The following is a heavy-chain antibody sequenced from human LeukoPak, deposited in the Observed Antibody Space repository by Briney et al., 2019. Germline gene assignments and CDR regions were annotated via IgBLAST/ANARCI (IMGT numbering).Heavy chain of an antibody. D-gene: IGHD3-9*01. J-gene: IGHJ4*02. V-gene: IGHV1-2*02. CDR2: INPNSGGT. CDR1: GYTFTGNY. Sequence: GASVKVSCKASGYTFTGNYMHWVRQAPGQGLEWMGWINPNSGGTNYAQKFQGRVTMTRDTSISTAYMELSRLRSDDTAVYYCARGNVLRYFDWLWFSYWGQGTLVTVSS. CDR3: ARGNVLRYFDWLWFSY.